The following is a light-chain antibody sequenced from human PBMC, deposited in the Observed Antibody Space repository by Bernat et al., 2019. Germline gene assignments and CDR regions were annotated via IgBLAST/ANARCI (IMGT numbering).Light chain of an antibody. Sequence: DIQMTQSPSSLSASIGDRVTITCQASQDIRNSLNWYHQKPGKAPKLLIYDASNLETGVPSRFSGAGSGTDFTCTISSLQPEDLGTYYCQQYDNLPPSITFGQGTRLEIK. J-gene: IGKJ5*01. CDR3: QQYDNLPPSIT. CDR1: QDIRNS. CDR2: DAS. V-gene: IGKV1-33*01.